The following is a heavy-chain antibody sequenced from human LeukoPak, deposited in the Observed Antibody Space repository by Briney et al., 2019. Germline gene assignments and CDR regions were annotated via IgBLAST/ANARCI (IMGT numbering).Heavy chain of an antibody. CDR3: GRLIPMGGDSSGRRLDY. Sequence: GESLKISCKGFGYSFTSYWIGWVRQMPGKGLEWMGIIYPGDSDTRYSPSFQGQGTISAGNSISTAYLQWSSLKASDTATYYCGRLIPMGGDSSGRRLDYWGKGTLVTVSS. J-gene: IGHJ4*02. CDR1: GYSFTSYW. CDR2: IYPGDSDT. V-gene: IGHV5-51*01. D-gene: IGHD3-22*01.